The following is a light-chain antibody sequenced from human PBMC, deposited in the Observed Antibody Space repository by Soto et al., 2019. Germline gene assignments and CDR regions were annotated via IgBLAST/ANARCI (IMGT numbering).Light chain of an antibody. CDR3: QQRSNWLMYT. CDR2: DAS. J-gene: IGKJ2*01. CDR1: QSVRSY. Sequence: EIVLTQSPATLSLSPGERATLYCRASQSVRSYLAWYQQKPGQAPRLLIYDASNRATGIPARFRGSGSGTDFTVNISILEPEDFAIYYCQQRSNWLMYTFGQGTKIEIK. V-gene: IGKV3-11*01.